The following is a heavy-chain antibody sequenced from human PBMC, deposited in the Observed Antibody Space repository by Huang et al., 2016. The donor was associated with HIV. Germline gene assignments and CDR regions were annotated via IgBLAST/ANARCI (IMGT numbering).Heavy chain of an antibody. J-gene: IGHJ4*02. CDR3: VRGKCSGGSCYVLDY. D-gene: IGHD2-15*01. V-gene: IGHV4-61*01. Sequence: LVKPSETLSLTCTVSGASISSDRHYGSWIRQPPGKGLEWIGSILYSGSTNYNPSLESRVTISVDTSKNQFSLRLTSVIAADTAVYYCVRGKCSGGSCYVLDYWGQGTLVPVSS. CDR1: GASISSDRHY. CDR2: ILYSGST.